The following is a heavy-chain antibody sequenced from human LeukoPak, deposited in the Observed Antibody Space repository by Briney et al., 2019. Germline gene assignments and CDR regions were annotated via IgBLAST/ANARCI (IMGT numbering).Heavy chain of an antibody. J-gene: IGHJ6*03. V-gene: IGHV1-18*01. CDR1: GYTFTSYG. CDR3: ASHSNYAYYYYMDV. D-gene: IGHD4-11*01. CDR2: ISAYNGNT. Sequence: ASVKVSCKASGYTFTSYGISWVRQAPGQGLEWMGWISAYNGNTNYAQKLQGRVTMTTDTSTSTAYMELRSLRSDDTAVYYCASHSNYAYYYYMDVWGKGTTVTVSS.